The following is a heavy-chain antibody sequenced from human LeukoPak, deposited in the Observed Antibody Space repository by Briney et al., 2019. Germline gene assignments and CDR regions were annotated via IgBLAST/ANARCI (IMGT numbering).Heavy chain of an antibody. V-gene: IGHV3-7*01. Sequence: GGSLRLSCAASGFTFSSYWMSWVRQAPGKGLEWVASLKQDGSEKYYVDSVKGRFTISRDNAKNSLYLQMNSLRAEDTAVYYCARDRYSYAGYYYYYMDVWGKGTTVTVSS. J-gene: IGHJ6*03. CDR1: GFTFSSYW. D-gene: IGHD5-18*01. CDR3: ARDRYSYAGYYYYYMDV. CDR2: LKQDGSEK.